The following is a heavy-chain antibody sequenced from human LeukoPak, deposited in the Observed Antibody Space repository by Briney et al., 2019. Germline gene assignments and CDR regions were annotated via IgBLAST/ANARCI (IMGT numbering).Heavy chain of an antibody. V-gene: IGHV3-23*01. D-gene: IGHD2-15*01. J-gene: IGHJ4*02. Sequence: GGALRLSCTASGFTFSNYAMSWVRQAPGKGLEWVSTIKGSDGSTYYADSVKGRFTISRDNSKNTLYLQMNSLRVEDTAIYYCAKGRGYCTGGSCYSDYWGQGTLVTVSS. CDR1: GFTFSNYA. CDR2: IKGSDGST. CDR3: AKGRGYCTGGSCYSDY.